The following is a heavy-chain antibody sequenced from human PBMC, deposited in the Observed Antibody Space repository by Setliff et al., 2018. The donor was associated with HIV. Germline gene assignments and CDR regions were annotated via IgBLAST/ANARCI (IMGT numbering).Heavy chain of an antibody. Sequence: SETLSLTCTVSSGSLQNYFWTWIRQPPGKGLEWIGYIYYTGTTNYNPSLKSRVDMSIDMSTNQFSLKLTSVTAADTAIYYCTRSNTSKSIDFWDQGTPVTVSS. CDR3: TRSNTSKSIDF. CDR2: IYYTGTT. J-gene: IGHJ4*02. CDR1: SGSLQNYF. V-gene: IGHV4-59*12.